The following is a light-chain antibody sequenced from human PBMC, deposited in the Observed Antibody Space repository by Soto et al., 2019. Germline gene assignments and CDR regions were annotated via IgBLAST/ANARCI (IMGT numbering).Light chain of an antibody. J-gene: IGKJ4*01. Sequence: EIVLTQSPATLSLSPGERATLSCRASQSVSSYLAWYQQKPGQAPRLLIYDASNRATGIPARFSGSGSGTDFTLTISSLEPEDFATYYCQQVKSFLPLTFGGGTKVDIK. CDR2: DAS. V-gene: IGKV3-11*01. CDR1: QSVSSY. CDR3: QQVKSFLPLT.